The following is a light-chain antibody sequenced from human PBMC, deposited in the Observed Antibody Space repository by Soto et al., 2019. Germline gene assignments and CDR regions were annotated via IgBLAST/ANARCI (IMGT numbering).Light chain of an antibody. CDR2: EDN. V-gene: IGLV6-57*01. J-gene: IGLJ3*02. CDR3: QSYDSSNWV. CDR1: SGSIASNY. Sequence: NFMLTQPHSVSESPGKTVTISCTRSSGSIASNYVQWYQQRPGSSPTTVIYEDNQRPSGVPDRFSGSIDSSSNSASLTISGLKTEYEADYYCQSYDSSNWVFGGGTKVTVL.